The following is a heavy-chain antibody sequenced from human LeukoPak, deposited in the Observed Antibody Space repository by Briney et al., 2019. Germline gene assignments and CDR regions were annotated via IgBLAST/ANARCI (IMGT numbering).Heavy chain of an antibody. CDR1: GYTFTSYG. CDR3: ARSGSGWYEYYFDY. Sequence: AASVKVSCKASGYTFTSYGISWVRQAPGQGLEWMGWISAYNGNTNYAQKLQGRVTMTTDTSTSTAYMELRSLRSDDTAVYYCARSGSGWYEYYFDYWGQGTLVTVSS. D-gene: IGHD6-19*01. CDR2: ISAYNGNT. V-gene: IGHV1-18*01. J-gene: IGHJ4*02.